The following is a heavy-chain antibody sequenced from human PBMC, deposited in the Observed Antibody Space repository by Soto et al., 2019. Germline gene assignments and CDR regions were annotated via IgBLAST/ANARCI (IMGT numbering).Heavy chain of an antibody. CDR1: GFTFSSYG. J-gene: IGHJ4*02. CDR2: IWYDGSNK. V-gene: IGHV3-33*01. D-gene: IGHD2-15*01. CDR3: ARAYSGGSSAPYS. Sequence: QVQLVESGGGVVQPGRSLRLSCAASGFTFSSYGMHWVRQAPGKGLEWVAVIWYDGSNKYYADSVKGRFTISRDNSKNTLYLQMNSLSADDTAVYYCARAYSGGSSAPYSWGQGTMVTVS.